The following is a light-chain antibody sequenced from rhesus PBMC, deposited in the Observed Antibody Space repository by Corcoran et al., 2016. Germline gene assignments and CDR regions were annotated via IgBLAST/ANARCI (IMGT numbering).Light chain of an antibody. CDR3: QQYGNWPLT. V-gene: IGKV3S9*01. CDR1: QSVSSY. J-gene: IGKJ4*01. Sequence: EIVMTQSPATLSLSPGERATLSCRASQSVSSYVAWYQQKPEQAPRLLHYVASSRATGIPDRFSGGGFGKDFPLTISSLEPEDFAVYCCQQYGNWPLTFGGGTKVEIK. CDR2: VAS.